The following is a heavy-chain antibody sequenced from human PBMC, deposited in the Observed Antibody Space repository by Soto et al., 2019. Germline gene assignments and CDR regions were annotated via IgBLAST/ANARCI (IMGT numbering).Heavy chain of an antibody. CDR2: ISYGGGTT. CDR1: GFTFSSYS. V-gene: IGHV3-23*01. D-gene: IGHD4-17*01. J-gene: IGHJ4*02. Sequence: PGGSLRLSCAASGFTFSSYSMNWVRQAPGKGLEWVSAISYGGGTTYYADSVKGRFTISRDNSKNTLYLQMNSLRAEDTAVYYCARQPGDSAFDFWGQGALVTVSS. CDR3: ARQPGDSAFDF.